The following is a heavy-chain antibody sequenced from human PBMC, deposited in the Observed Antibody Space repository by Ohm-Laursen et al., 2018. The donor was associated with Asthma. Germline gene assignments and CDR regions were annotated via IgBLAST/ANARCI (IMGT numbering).Heavy chain of an antibody. V-gene: IGHV3-30*03. CDR1: GYTFSRYS. D-gene: IGHD1-26*01. J-gene: IGHJ6*02. CDR3: ARSGGSYDGSYYYYGMDV. CDR2: ISYDGSNK. Sequence: SLRLSCTAPGYTFSRYSIHWVRQAPGKGLEWVAVISYDGSNKYYADSVKGRFTISRDNSKNTLYLQMNSLRAEDTAVYYCARSGGSYDGSYYYYGMDVWGQGTTVTVSS.